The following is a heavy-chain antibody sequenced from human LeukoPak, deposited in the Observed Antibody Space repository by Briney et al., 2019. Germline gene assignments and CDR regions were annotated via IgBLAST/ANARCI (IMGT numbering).Heavy chain of an antibody. CDR3: ARNTIAAAGTGVFAFDI. CDR2: FIPILGIA. J-gene: IGHJ3*02. V-gene: IGHV1-69*04. Sequence: ASVKVSCKASGGTFSSYAISWVRQAPGQGLEWMGGFIPILGIANYAQKFQGRVTITADKSTSTTYMELSSLRSEDTAVYYCARNTIAAAGTGVFAFDIWGQGTMVTVSS. D-gene: IGHD6-13*01. CDR1: GGTFSSYA.